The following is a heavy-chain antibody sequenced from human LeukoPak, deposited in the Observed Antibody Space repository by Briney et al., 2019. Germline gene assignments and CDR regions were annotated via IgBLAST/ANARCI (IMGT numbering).Heavy chain of an antibody. Sequence: PGGSLRLSCAASGFTFSDYYMSWIRQAPGKGLEWVSYISSHGSTINYADSVEGRFTISRDNAKNSLYLQMNSLRAEDTAVYYCAREARDGYNFVSWGQGTLVTVSS. V-gene: IGHV3-11*01. D-gene: IGHD5-24*01. CDR3: AREARDGYNFVS. CDR1: GFTFSDYY. J-gene: IGHJ5*01. CDR2: ISSHGSTI.